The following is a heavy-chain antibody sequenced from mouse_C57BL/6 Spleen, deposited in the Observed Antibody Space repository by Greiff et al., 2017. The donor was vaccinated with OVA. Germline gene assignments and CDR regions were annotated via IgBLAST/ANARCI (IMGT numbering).Heavy chain of an antibody. CDR2: IDPENGDT. J-gene: IGHJ2*01. CDR3: TSQLGDFDY. Sequence: VQLQQSGAELVRPGASVKLSCTASGFNIKDDYMHWVKQRPEQGLEWIGWIDPENGDTEYASKFQGKATITADTSSNTAYLQLSSLTSEDTAVYYCTSQLGDFDYWGQGTTLTVSS. V-gene: IGHV14-4*01. CDR1: GFNIKDDY. D-gene: IGHD4-1*02.